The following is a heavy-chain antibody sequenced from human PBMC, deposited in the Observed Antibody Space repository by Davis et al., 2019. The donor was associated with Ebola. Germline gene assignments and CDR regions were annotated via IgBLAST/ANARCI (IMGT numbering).Heavy chain of an antibody. CDR3: ATFGLLEWSNWFDP. V-gene: IGHV1-24*01. J-gene: IGHJ5*02. CDR2: FDPEDGET. D-gene: IGHD3-3*01. Sequence: ASVKVSCKASGYTFTGYYMHWVRQAPGKGLEWMGGFDPEDGETIYAQKFQGRVTMTEDTSTDTAYMELSSLRSEDTAVYYCATFGLLEWSNWFDPWGQGTLVTVSS. CDR1: GYTFTGYY.